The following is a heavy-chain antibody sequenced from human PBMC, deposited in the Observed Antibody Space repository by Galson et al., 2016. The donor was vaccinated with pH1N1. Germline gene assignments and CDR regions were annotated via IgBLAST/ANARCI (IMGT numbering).Heavy chain of an antibody. D-gene: IGHD7-27*01. Sequence: SLRLSSAASGFTFNNYWMYWVRQAPGKGLVWVSRISPDGTDTLNADSVRGRFTITRDNSKNTLFLQMNSLGAEDTAMYYCTAYNWGSPFDVWGQGAMVTV. CDR2: ISPDGTDT. CDR3: TAYNWGSPFDV. V-gene: IGHV3-74*01. CDR1: GFTFNNYW. J-gene: IGHJ3*01.